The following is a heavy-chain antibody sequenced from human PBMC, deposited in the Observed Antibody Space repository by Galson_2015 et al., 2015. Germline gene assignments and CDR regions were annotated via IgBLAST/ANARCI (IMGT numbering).Heavy chain of an antibody. CDR3: ARESSGVYCSGGSCSSHYYYFGMDF. V-gene: IGHV3-30-3*01. CDR1: GFTFSSYA. Sequence: SLRLSCAASGFTFSSYAMHWVRQAPGKGLEWVAVISYDGSNKYYADSVKGRFTISRDNSKNTLYLQMNSLRAEDTAVYYCARESSGVYCSGGSCSSHYYYFGMDFWGQGTPVTVSS. D-gene: IGHD2-15*01. CDR2: ISYDGSNK. J-gene: IGHJ6*02.